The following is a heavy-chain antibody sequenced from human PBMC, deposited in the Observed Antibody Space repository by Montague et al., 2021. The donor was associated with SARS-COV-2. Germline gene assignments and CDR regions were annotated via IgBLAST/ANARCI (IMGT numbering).Heavy chain of an antibody. CDR3: ATLTQSNGDF. D-gene: IGHD4/OR15-4a*01. J-gene: IGHJ4*02. CDR2: VYSSGTN. V-gene: IGHV4-4*08. Sequence: SETLSLTCTVSSATINSYYWGLIRQPTGTRLEWLGYVYSSGTNNYNPSLNSRIAISVDTSKHQFSLRLDSVSAADTAIYYCATLTQSNGDFWGQGALVTVS. CDR1: SATINSYY.